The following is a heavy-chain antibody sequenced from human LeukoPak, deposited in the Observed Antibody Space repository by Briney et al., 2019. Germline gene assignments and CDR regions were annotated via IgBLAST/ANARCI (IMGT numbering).Heavy chain of an antibody. CDR3: ARRYSTGYSYYFDY. V-gene: IGHV5-51*01. CDR1: GYRFTSFW. Sequence: GESLRISCKGSGYRFTSFWISWVRQMPGKGLEWMGMIYPGDSDVRYSPSFQGQVTMSADKSINTAYLQWSSLKASDTAIYYCARRYSTGYSYYFDYWGQGTLVTVPS. CDR2: IYPGDSDV. D-gene: IGHD3-22*01. J-gene: IGHJ4*02.